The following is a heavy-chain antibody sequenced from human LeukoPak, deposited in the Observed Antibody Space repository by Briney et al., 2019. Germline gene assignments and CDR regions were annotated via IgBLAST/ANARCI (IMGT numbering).Heavy chain of an antibody. CDR3: AKVLVPAARIYYYGGMDV. J-gene: IGHJ6*02. Sequence: GGSLRLSCAASGFTFSSYAMSWVRQAPGKGLEWVSAISGSGGSTYYADSVKGRFTISRDSSKNTLYLQMNSLRAEDTAVYYCAKVLVPAARIYYYGGMDVWGQGTTVTVSS. V-gene: IGHV3-23*01. D-gene: IGHD2-2*01. CDR1: GFTFSSYA. CDR2: ISGSGGST.